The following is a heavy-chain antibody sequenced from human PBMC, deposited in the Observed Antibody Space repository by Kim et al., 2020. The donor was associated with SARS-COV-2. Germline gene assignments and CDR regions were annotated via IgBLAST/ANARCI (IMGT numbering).Heavy chain of an antibody. J-gene: IGHJ4*02. CDR1: GFMLSGYW. Sequence: GGSLRLSCAASGFMLSGYWMNWVRQAPGKGLEWVANIKEDRGVEYYVGSVKGRVTISRDNAKNSVYLELNILRVEYTAMYYCARGSNVYCYILYSWGQGT. V-gene: IGHV3-7*01. CDR2: IKEDRGVE. CDR3: ARGSNVYCYILYS. D-gene: IGHD5-18*01.